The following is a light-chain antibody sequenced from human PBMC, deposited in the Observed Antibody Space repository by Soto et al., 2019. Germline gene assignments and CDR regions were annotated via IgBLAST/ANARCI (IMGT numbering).Light chain of an antibody. CDR3: SSYTSSSTLLDV. J-gene: IGLJ1*01. Sequence: QSALTQPASVSGSPGQSITISCTGTSSDVGGYNYVSWYQQHPGKAPKLMIYEVSNRPSGASNRFSGSKSGNTASLTISGLQAEDEAHYYCSSYTSSSTLLDVFGTGTKLTVL. V-gene: IGLV2-14*01. CDR1: SSDVGGYNY. CDR2: EVS.